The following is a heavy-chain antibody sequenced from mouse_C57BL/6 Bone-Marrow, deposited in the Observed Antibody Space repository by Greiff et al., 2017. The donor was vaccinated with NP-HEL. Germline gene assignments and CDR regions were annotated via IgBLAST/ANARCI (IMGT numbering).Heavy chain of an antibody. Sequence: QVQLKESGAELARPGASVKLSCKASGYTFTSYGISWVKQRTGQGLEWIGEIYPRSGNTYYNEKFKGKATLTADKSSSTAYMELRSLTSEDSAVYFCAKGAVYYYGSSYVNWYFDVWGTGTTVTVSS. CDR2: IYPRSGNT. CDR1: GYTFTSYG. D-gene: IGHD1-1*01. CDR3: AKGAVYYYGSSYVNWYFDV. J-gene: IGHJ1*03. V-gene: IGHV1-81*01.